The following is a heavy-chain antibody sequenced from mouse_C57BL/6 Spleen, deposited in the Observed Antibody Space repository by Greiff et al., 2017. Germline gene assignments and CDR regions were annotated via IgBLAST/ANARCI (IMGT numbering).Heavy chain of an antibody. V-gene: IGHV1-59*01. Sequence: QVQLKESGAELVRPGTSVKVSCKASGYAFTNYLIEWVKQRPGQGLEWIGEIDPSDSYTNYNQKFKGKSTLTVDKSSSTAYMPLSSLTSEDSAVYYCARGGLLRPYYARDYWGQGTSVTVSS. CDR1: GYAFTNYL. J-gene: IGHJ4*01. D-gene: IGHD2-3*01. CDR3: ARGGLLRPYYARDY. CDR2: IDPSDSYT.